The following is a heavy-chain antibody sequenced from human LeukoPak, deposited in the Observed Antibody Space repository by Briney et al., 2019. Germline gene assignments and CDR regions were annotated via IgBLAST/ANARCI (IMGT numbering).Heavy chain of an antibody. J-gene: IGHJ5*02. V-gene: IGHV4-59*01. CDR3: ARSSHWFDP. CDR2: IYYSGST. Sequence: SETLSLTCAVYGGSFSGYYWSWIRQPPGKGLEWIGYIYYSGSTNYNPSLKSRVTISVDTSKNQFSLKLSSVTAADTAVYYCARSSHWFDPWGQGTLVTVSS. CDR1: GGSFSGYY. D-gene: IGHD6-6*01.